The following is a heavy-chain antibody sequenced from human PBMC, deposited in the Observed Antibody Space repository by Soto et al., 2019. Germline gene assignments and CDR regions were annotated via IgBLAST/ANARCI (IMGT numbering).Heavy chain of an antibody. CDR1: GYTFTSYD. V-gene: IGHV1-8*01. J-gene: IGHJ6*02. CDR2: MNPNSGNT. Sequence: QVQLVQSGAEVKKPGASVKVSCKASGYTFTSYDINWVRQATGQGLEWMGWMNPNSGNTGYAQKFQGRVTMTRNTSISTVYMELSSLRSEDTAVYYCARVAYSSSWYQTYGMDVWGQGTTVTVSS. CDR3: ARVAYSSSWYQTYGMDV. D-gene: IGHD6-13*01.